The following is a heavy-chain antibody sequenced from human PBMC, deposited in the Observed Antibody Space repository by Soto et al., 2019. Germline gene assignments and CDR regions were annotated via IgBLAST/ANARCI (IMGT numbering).Heavy chain of an antibody. CDR1: GGTFSSYA. V-gene: IGHV1-69*13. J-gene: IGHJ6*02. D-gene: IGHD3-3*01. CDR2: IIPIFGTA. Sequence: ASVKVSCKAAGGTFSSYAISCVRQAPGQGLEWMGGIIPIFGTANYAQKFQGRVTITADESTSTAYMELSSLRSEDTAVYYCARVSYDFWSGYNPSYYYGMDVWGQGTTVTVSS. CDR3: ARVSYDFWSGYNPSYYYGMDV.